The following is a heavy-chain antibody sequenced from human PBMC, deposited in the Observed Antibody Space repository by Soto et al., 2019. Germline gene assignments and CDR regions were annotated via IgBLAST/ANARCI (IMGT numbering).Heavy chain of an antibody. D-gene: IGHD3-22*01. V-gene: IGHV1-18*04. CDR1: GYTFPSYG. J-gene: IGHJ4*02. CDR2: ISAYNGNT. CDR3: ARDHYDSSGYSGY. Sequence: QVQLVQSGTEVKKPGASVKVSCKASGYTFPSYGFSWVRQAPGQGLEWMGWISAYNGNTHYAQKLQDRFTMTTDTSTSTAYMELRSLTSDDSAVYYCARDHYDSSGYSGYWGQGTLVTVSS.